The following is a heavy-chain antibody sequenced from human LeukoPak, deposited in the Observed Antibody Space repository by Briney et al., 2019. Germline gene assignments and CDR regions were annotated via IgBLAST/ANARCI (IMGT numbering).Heavy chain of an antibody. J-gene: IGHJ4*02. D-gene: IGHD6-19*01. CDR3: AKDLNSGGWYLGSNYFDY. V-gene: IGHV3-30*02. CDR1: GFTFSSYG. Sequence: GGSLRLSCAASGFTFSSYGMHWVRQAPGKGLEWVAFIRYDGSNKYYADSVKGRFTISRDNSKNTLYLQMNSLRAEDTAVYYCAKDLNSGGWYLGSNYFDYWGQGTLVTVSS. CDR2: IRYDGSNK.